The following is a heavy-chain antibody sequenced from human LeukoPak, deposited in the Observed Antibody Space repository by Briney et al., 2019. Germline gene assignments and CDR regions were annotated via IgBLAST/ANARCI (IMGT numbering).Heavy chain of an antibody. D-gene: IGHD3-22*01. CDR1: GFTFSSYA. Sequence: GGSLRLSCAASGFTFSSYAMTWVRQAPGKGLEWVAVISYDGSNKYYADSVKGRFTISRDNSKNTLYLQMNSLRAEDTAVYYCAKDGITMIVVVTDNGYFDYWGQGTLVTVSS. V-gene: IGHV3-30*18. CDR2: ISYDGSNK. CDR3: AKDGITMIVVVTDNGYFDY. J-gene: IGHJ4*02.